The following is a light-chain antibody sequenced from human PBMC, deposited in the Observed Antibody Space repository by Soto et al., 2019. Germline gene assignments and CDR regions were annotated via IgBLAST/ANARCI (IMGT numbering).Light chain of an antibody. J-gene: IGLJ2*01. CDR2: DVS. Sequence: QSALTQPASVSGSPGQSITISCTGTSSDVGGYQFVSWYQHHPGKAPKLMIFDVSNRPPGVSDRFSGSQSGNTASLTISGLQGEDEADYYCSFYTSCSTVVFGGGTKLTVL. CDR1: SSDVGGYQF. V-gene: IGLV2-14*03. CDR3: SFYTSCSTVV.